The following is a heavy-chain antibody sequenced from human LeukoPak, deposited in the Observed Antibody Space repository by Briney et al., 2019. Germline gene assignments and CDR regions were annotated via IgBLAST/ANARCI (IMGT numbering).Heavy chain of an antibody. D-gene: IGHD3-3*01. J-gene: IGHJ6*03. Sequence: ASVKVSCKASGGTFSSYTISWVRQAPGQGLEWMGRIIPIHGIANYAQKFQGRVTITADKSTSTAYMELSSLRSEDTAVYYCARGTNRITIFGVVTRPYYYYMGVWGKGTTVTVSS. CDR3: ARGTNRITIFGVVTRPYYYYMGV. CDR2: IIPIHGIA. V-gene: IGHV1-69*02. CDR1: GGTFSSYT.